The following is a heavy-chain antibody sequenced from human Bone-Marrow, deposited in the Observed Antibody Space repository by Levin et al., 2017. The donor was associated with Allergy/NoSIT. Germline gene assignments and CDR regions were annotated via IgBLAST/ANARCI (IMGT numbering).Heavy chain of an antibody. D-gene: IGHD5-12*01. V-gene: IGHV3-30*18. CDR2: ISYDGNKK. CDR1: GFTFSHYG. J-gene: IGHJ6*03. Sequence: LAGGSLRLSCAASGFTFSHYGMHWVRQAPGKGLEWVAVISYDGNKKFYSASVKGRFTTSRDNSRNSLYLQLDSLRPEDTAVYYCAKTMEWLRAVDYYFYMDVWGKGTTVTVSS. CDR3: AKTMEWLRAVDYYFYMDV.